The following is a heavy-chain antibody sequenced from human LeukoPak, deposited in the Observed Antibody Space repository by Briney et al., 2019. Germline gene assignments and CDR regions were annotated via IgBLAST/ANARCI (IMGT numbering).Heavy chain of an antibody. CDR2: ISWNSGSI. CDR1: GFTFDDYA. J-gene: IGHJ4*02. CDR3: AKAPNEFGESSFDY. Sequence: PGGSLRLSCAASGFTFDDYAMHWVRQAPGKGLEWVSGISWNSGSIGYADSVKGRFTISRDNAKNSLYLQMNSLRAEDTALYYCAKAPNEFGESSFDYWGQGTLVTVSS. V-gene: IGHV3-9*01. D-gene: IGHD3-10*01.